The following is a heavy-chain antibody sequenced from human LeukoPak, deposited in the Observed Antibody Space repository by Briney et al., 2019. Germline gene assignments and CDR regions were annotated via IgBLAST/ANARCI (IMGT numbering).Heavy chain of an antibody. D-gene: IGHD3-10*01. V-gene: IGHV4-34*01. J-gene: IGHJ5*02. CDR1: GGSFSGYY. CDR2: INHSGST. Sequence: SETLSHTCAVYGGSFSGYYWSWIRQPPGKGLEWIGEINHSGSTNYNPSLKSRVTISVDTSKNQFSLKLSSVTAADTAVYYCARGGSKTYYYGSGTGRWFDPWGQGTLVTVSS. CDR3: ARGGSKTYYYGSGTGRWFDP.